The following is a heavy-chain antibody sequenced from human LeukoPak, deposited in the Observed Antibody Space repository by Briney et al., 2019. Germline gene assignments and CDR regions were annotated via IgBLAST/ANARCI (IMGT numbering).Heavy chain of an antibody. V-gene: IGHV3-53*01. CDR1: GLTASNNY. D-gene: IGHD3-10*01. CDR3: ARDSLWFGESYSP. Sequence: GGSLRLSCAASGLTASNNYISWIRQAPGRGLEWVSVMYMDGTTYYADSVRGRFTLSRDSSKNTVYLHMNSLRDEDTAVYYCARDSLWFGESYSPWGQGTLVTVSS. CDR2: MYMDGTT. J-gene: IGHJ5*02.